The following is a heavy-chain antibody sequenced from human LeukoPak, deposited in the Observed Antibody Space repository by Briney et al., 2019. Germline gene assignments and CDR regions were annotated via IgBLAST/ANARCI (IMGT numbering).Heavy chain of an antibody. CDR2: INPNSGGT. D-gene: IGHD2-2*01. Sequence: ASVKVSCKASGYTFTGYYMHWVRQAPGQGLEWMGWINPNSGGTNYAQKLQGRVTMTTDTSTSTAYMELRSLRSDDTAVYYCARDGFADIVVVPAAISGDYWGQGTLVTVSS. V-gene: IGHV1-2*02. CDR3: ARDGFADIVVVPAAISGDY. J-gene: IGHJ4*02. CDR1: GYTFTGYY.